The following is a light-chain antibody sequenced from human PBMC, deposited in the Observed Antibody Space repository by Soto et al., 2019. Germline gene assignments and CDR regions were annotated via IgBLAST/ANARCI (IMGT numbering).Light chain of an antibody. Sequence: EIVLTQSPGTLSLSPWEIATLSCRASQSLSSSYLAWYQQKPGQSPRLLIYGASSRATGIPDRFSGSGSGTDFTLTIRRLEPEDFAVYYCQHYGSSRWTFGQGNKGEIK. CDR2: GAS. V-gene: IGKV3-20*01. J-gene: IGKJ1*01. CDR3: QHYGSSRWT. CDR1: QSLSSSY.